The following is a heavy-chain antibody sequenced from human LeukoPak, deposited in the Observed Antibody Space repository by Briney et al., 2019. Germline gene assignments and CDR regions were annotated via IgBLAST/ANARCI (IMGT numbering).Heavy chain of an antibody. CDR1: GGSISSYY. CDR3: AREVMGPYYDSSGSYYFDF. CDR2: IYHNGNS. Sequence: SETLSLTCTVSGGSISSYYWSWIRQSPGKGLEWIGNIYHNGNSYYSPSLKSRLTISVDTSKNQFSLNLRSVTAADTAVYYCAREVMGPYYDSSGSYYFDFWGQGTLVTVSS. D-gene: IGHD3-22*01. J-gene: IGHJ4*02. V-gene: IGHV4-59*12.